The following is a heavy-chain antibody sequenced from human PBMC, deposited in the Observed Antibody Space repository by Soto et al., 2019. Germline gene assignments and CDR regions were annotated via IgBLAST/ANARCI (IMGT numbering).Heavy chain of an antibody. CDR2: IYYSGST. J-gene: IGHJ4*02. D-gene: IGHD3-16*02. CDR3: ARAPIMITFGGVIDGGYDY. V-gene: IGHV4-59*01. Sequence: SETLSLTCTVSGGSISSYYWSWIRQPPGKGLERIGYIYYSGSTNYNPSLKSRVTISVDTSKNQFSLKLSSVTAADTAVYYCARAPIMITFGGVIDGGYDYWGQGTLVTVSS. CDR1: GGSISSYY.